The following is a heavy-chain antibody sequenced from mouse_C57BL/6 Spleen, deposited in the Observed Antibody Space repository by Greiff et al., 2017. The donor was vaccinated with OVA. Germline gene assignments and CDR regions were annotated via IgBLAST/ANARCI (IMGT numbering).Heavy chain of an antibody. V-gene: IGHV1-39*01. CDR2: INPNYGTT. J-gene: IGHJ4*01. Sequence: LVESGPELVKPGASVKISCKASGYSFTDYNMNWVKQSNGKSLEWIGVINPNYGTTSYNQKFKGKATLTVDQSSSTAYMQLNSLTSEDSSVYYCARGYYYYDRVLICYAMDYWGQGTSVTVSS. CDR3: ARGYYYYDRVLICYAMDY. CDR1: GYSFTDYN. D-gene: IGHD2-4*01.